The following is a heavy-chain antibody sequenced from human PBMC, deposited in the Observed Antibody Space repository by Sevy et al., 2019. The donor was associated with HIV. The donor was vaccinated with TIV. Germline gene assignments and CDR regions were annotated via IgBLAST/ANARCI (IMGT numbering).Heavy chain of an antibody. CDR1: GYTLSQLS. CDR3: ASAREYYEDNSGYLDY. V-gene: IGHV1-24*01. D-gene: IGHD3-22*01. CDR2: FDPEDGET. Sequence: ASVKVSCKVSGYTLSQLSMHWARQAPGIGLEWMGRFDPEDGETIFAQKFQGRVTMTEDTFTDTAYMELSSLRSEDTAVYYCASAREYYEDNSGYLDYWGQGTLVTVSS. J-gene: IGHJ4*02.